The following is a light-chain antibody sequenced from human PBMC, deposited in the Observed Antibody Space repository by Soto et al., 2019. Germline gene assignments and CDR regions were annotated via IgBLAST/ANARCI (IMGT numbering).Light chain of an antibody. J-gene: IGKJ4*01. CDR1: QSVSSN. CDR3: QKYNNWPLT. CDR2: GAS. V-gene: IGKV3D-15*01. Sequence: EIVMTQSPATLSVSPGERATLSCRASQSVSSNLAWYQQKPGQAPRLLIYGASTRATGIPARFSGSGSGTEFTLTISSLQSEDFAVYCCQKYNNWPLTFGGGNKVEIK.